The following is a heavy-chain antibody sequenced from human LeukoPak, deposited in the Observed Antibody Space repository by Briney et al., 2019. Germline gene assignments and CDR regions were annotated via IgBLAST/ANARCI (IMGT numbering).Heavy chain of an antibody. CDR1: GYTFTCYY. Sequence: GASVKVSCKASGYTFTCYYMHWVRQAPGQGLEWMGWINPNSGGTNYAQKFQGRVTMTRDTSISTAYMELSRLRSDDTAVYYCAREEALSGSHGVPVAFDIWGQGTMVTVSS. D-gene: IGHD1-26*01. CDR2: INPNSGGT. J-gene: IGHJ3*02. CDR3: AREEALSGSHGVPVAFDI. V-gene: IGHV1-2*02.